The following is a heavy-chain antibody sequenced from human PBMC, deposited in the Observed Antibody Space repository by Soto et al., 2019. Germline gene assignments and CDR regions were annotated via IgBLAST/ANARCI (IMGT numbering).Heavy chain of an antibody. CDR3: ARDPLVAADGWFDP. CDR1: GGTFSSYG. D-gene: IGHD2-15*01. J-gene: IGHJ5*02. Sequence: SVKVSCKASGGTFSSYGISWVRQAPGQGLEWMGGIIPIFGTANYAQKFQGRVTITADESTSTAYMELSSLRSEDTAVYYCARDPLVAADGWFDPWGQGTLVTVSS. V-gene: IGHV1-69*13. CDR2: IIPIFGTA.